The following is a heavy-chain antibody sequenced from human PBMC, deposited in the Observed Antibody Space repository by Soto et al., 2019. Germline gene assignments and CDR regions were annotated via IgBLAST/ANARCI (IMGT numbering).Heavy chain of an antibody. CDR3: ARSRPPDV. CDR2: TYYMSKWYY. V-gene: IGHV6-1*01. Sequence: SQTLSLTCAISGDRVSRDSISWTWIRQSPSRGLEWLGRTYYMSKWYYEYAGSVKSRITINPDTSKNQFSLQLNSVTPEDTAEYYCARSRPPDVWGQGTTVTVSS. D-gene: IGHD6-6*01. J-gene: IGHJ6*02. CDR1: GDRVSRDSIS.